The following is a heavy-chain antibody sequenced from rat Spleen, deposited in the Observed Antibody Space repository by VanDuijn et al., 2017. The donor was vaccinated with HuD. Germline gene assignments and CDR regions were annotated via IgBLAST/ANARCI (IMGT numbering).Heavy chain of an antibody. CDR1: GFTFSNYD. J-gene: IGHJ2*01. V-gene: IGHV5-20*01. CDR3: TTDTFYDGSYYPGGFDY. Sequence: EVQLVESGGGLVQPGRSLKLSCAASGFTFSNYDMAWVRQAPKKGLEWVATIIYDGSRTYYRDSVKGRFTISRDNAKSSLSLQMDSLRSEDTATYYCTTDTFYDGSYYPGGFDYWGQGVMVTVSS. D-gene: IGHD1-12*02. CDR2: IIYDGSRT.